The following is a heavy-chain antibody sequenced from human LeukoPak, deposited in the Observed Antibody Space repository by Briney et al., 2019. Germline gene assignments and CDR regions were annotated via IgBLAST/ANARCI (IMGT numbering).Heavy chain of an antibody. CDR1: GFSLTTSGVA. Sequence: SGPTLVNPTQTLTLTCTFSGFSLTTSGVAVGWIRQPPGKALEWLAVIYWDDDKRYSPFLESRVTVTKDTSENQVVLTMSNMDPEDTGTYYCAHTTTALDAFDIWGQGTMVTVSS. CDR3: AHTTTALDAFDI. J-gene: IGHJ3*02. V-gene: IGHV2-5*02. CDR2: IYWDDDK. D-gene: IGHD4-11*01.